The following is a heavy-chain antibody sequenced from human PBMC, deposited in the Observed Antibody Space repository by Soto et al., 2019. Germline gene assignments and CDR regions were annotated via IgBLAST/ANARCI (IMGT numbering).Heavy chain of an antibody. CDR1: GFSLTTSRVR. CDR2: IYWDDDK. Sequence: QITLKESGPTLVKPTQSLTLTCTFSGFSLTTSRVRVGWIRQPPGKAMEWLALIYWDDDKRYSPSLNNRLTITKEPGTHQVVLTMTNVDPMHTATYSCAREVRYRTRTNSTNCFDSWGQGTLVIVSS. D-gene: IGHD2-2*01. CDR3: AREVRYRTRTNSTNCFDS. J-gene: IGHJ5*01. V-gene: IGHV2-5*02.